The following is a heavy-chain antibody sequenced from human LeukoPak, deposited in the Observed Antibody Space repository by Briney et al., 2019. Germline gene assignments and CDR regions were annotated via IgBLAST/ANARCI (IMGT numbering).Heavy chain of an antibody. CDR3: ASFGVVVPAAIDY. J-gene: IGHJ4*02. V-gene: IGHV3-21*01. D-gene: IGHD2-2*02. CDR1: GFTFSSYS. Sequence: PGGSLRLSCAASGFTFSSYSMNWVRQAPGKGLEWVSSISSSSSYIYYADSVKGRFTISRDNAKNSLYLQMNSLRAEDTAVYYCASFGVVVPAAIDYWGQGTLVTVSS. CDR2: ISSSSSYI.